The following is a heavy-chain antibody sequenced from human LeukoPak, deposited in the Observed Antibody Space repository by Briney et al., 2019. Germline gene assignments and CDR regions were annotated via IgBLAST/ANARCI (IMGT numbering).Heavy chain of an antibody. CDR2: IYPGDSDT. D-gene: IGHD6-13*01. Sequence: GESLKISCKTSGYSFTNYWILWVRQMPGKGLEWMGIIYPGDSDTRYSPSFQGQVTISADKSISTAYLQWSSLKASDTAMYYCARSIAAAGNTFDYWGQGTLVTVSS. CDR1: GYSFTNYW. V-gene: IGHV5-51*01. J-gene: IGHJ4*02. CDR3: ARSIAAAGNTFDY.